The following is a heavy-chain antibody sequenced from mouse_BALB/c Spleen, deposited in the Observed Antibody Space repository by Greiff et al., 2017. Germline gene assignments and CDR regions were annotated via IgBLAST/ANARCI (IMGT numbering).Heavy chain of an antibody. CDR2: ISYSGST. V-gene: IGHV3-2*02. D-gene: IGHD2-4*01. Sequence: EVKLMESGPGLVKPSQSLSLTCTVTGYSITSDYAWNWIRQFPGNKLEWMGYISYSGSTSYNPSLKSRISITRDTSKNQFFLQLNSVTTEDTATYYCARSYDYDVRQYYFDYWGQGTTLTVSS. CDR3: ARSYDYDVRQYYFDY. CDR1: GYSITSDYA. J-gene: IGHJ2*01.